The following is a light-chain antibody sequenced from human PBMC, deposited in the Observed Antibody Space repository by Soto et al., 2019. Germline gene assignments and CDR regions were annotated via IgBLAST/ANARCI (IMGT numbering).Light chain of an antibody. V-gene: IGKV1-5*03. J-gene: IGKJ1*01. Sequence: DIQMTQSPSTLSASVGDRVTITCRASQSISSWSAWYQQKPGKAPKLLIYKASSLESGVQPSFSGSGSGTEFTLTSSSLQPDDFATYYCQQYNSYPWTFGQGTKVEIK. CDR3: QQYNSYPWT. CDR2: KAS. CDR1: QSISSW.